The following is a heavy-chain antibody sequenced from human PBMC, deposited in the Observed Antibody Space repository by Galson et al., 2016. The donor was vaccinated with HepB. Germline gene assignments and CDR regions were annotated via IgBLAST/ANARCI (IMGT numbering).Heavy chain of an antibody. J-gene: IGHJ6*04. V-gene: IGHV4-61*02. CDR2: IYTSGST. Sequence: TLSLTCTVSGGSINSGNYYWSWIRRPAGKGLDWIGRIYTSGSTTHNPSLQSRVSISVDTSKNQFSLKLRSVTAADTAAYHCARDTHQFTMVQGVITETQYGMDVWGKGTTVTVSS. D-gene: IGHD3-10*01. CDR3: ARDTHQFTMVQGVITETQYGMDV. CDR1: GGSINSGNYY.